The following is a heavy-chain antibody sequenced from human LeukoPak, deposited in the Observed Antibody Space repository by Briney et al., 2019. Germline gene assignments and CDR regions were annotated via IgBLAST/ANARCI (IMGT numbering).Heavy chain of an antibody. V-gene: IGHV3-23*01. CDR1: GFTFSSYA. Sequence: GGSLRLSCAASGFTFSSYAMSWVRQAPGKGLEWVSAISGSGGSTYYADSVKGRFTISRDNSKNTLYLQMNSLRAEDTAVYYCADFGSGSYCFDYWGQGTLVTVSS. CDR2: ISGSGGST. CDR3: ADFGSGSYCFDY. J-gene: IGHJ4*02. D-gene: IGHD3-10*01.